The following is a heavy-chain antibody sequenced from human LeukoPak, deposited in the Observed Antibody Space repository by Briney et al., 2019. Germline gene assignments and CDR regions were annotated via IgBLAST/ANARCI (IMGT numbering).Heavy chain of an antibody. Sequence: ASVKVSCKASGYTFTSYGISWVRQAPGQGLEWMGWISAYNGNTNYAQKLQGRVTMTTDTSTSTAYMELRSLRSDDTAVYYCARATDSGYDYYYYGMDVWGQGTTVTVSS. CDR2: ISAYNGNT. CDR3: ARATDSGYDYYYYGMDV. V-gene: IGHV1-18*01. CDR1: GYTFTSYG. J-gene: IGHJ6*02. D-gene: IGHD5-12*01.